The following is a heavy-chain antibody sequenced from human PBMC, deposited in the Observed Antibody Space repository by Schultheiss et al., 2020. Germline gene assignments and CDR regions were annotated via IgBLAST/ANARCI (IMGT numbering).Heavy chain of an antibody. J-gene: IGHJ4*02. CDR2: IYYSGST. CDR3: AREVDSSGFYYFDY. V-gene: IGHV4-59*01. CDR1: GGSISSYY. D-gene: IGHD3-22*01. Sequence: SETLSLTCTVSGGSISSYYWTWIRQAPGKGMEWIGYIYYSGSTNYNPSLKSRVTISVDTSKNQFSLKLSSVTAADTAVYYCAREVDSSGFYYFDYWGQGTLVTVSS.